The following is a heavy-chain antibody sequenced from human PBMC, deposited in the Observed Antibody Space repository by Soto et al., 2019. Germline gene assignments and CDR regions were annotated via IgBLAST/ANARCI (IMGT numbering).Heavy chain of an antibody. Sequence: GGSLRLSCAASGFTFSSYGMHWVRQAPGKGLEWVAVISYDGSNKYYADSVKGRFTISRDNSKNTLYLQMNSLRAEDTAVYYCAKSHESYYYYMDVWGKGTTVTVSS. CDR3: AKSHESYYYYMDV. V-gene: IGHV3-30*18. CDR2: ISYDGSNK. CDR1: GFTFSSYG. J-gene: IGHJ6*03.